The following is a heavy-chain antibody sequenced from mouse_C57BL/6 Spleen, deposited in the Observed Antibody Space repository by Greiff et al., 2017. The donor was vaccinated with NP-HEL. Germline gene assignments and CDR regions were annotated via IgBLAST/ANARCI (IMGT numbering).Heavy chain of an antibody. D-gene: IGHD2-3*01. Sequence: EVMLVESEGGLVQPGSSMKLSCTASGFTFSDYYMAWVRQVPEKGLEWVANINYDGSSTYYLDSLKSRFIISRDNAKNILYLQMSSLKSEDTATYYCARDDGNGGFAYWGQGTLVTVSA. J-gene: IGHJ3*01. CDR1: GFTFSDYY. CDR2: INYDGSST. CDR3: ARDDGNGGFAY. V-gene: IGHV5-16*01.